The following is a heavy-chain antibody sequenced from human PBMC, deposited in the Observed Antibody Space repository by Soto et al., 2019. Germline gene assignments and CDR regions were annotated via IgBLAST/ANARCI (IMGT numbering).Heavy chain of an antibody. CDR1: GYTLTELS. D-gene: IGHD2-2*03. J-gene: IGHJ6*02. Sequence: ASVKVSCKVSGYTLTELSMHWVRQAPGKGLEWMGGFDPEDGETIYAQKFQGRVTMTEDTSTDTAYMELSSLRSEDTAVYYCATRGGYCISTSCYRGMDVWGQGTTVTVSS. V-gene: IGHV1-24*01. CDR2: FDPEDGET. CDR3: ATRGGYCISTSCYRGMDV.